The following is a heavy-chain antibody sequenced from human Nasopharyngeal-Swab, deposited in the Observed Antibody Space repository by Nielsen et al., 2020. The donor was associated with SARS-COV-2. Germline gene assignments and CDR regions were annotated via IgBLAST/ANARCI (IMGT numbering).Heavy chain of an antibody. CDR1: GFTFSSYD. V-gene: IGHV3-13*01. J-gene: IGHJ6*02. CDR2: IGTAGDT. CDR3: ARAHYGGTYYYYYGMDV. Sequence: GESLKISCAASGFTFSSYDMHLVRQPTGKGLEWVSAIGTAGDTYYPGSVKGRFTISRENAKNSLYLQMNSLRAGDTAVYYCARAHYGGTYYYYYGMDVWGQGTTVTVSS. D-gene: IGHD4-23*01.